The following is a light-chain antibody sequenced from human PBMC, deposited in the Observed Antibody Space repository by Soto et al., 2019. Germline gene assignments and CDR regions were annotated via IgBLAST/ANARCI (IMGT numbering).Light chain of an antibody. CDR2: GAS. CDR1: QSVSSSY. J-gene: IGKJ1*01. Sequence: EIVLTQSPGTLSLSPGERATLSCRASQSVSSSYLAWYQQKAGQAPRLLIYGASNRATGIPDRFSGSGSGTDFTLTISSLEPEDFAVYYCQKRSNWPPVTFGQGTKVDIK. V-gene: IGKV3D-20*02. CDR3: QKRSNWPPVT.